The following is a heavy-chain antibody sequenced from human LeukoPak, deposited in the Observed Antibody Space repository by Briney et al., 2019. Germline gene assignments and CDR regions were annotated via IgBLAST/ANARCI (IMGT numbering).Heavy chain of an antibody. D-gene: IGHD2-2*01. V-gene: IGHV4-34*01. CDR1: GGSFSGYY. CDR2: INHSGST. CDR3: ARHLIVVVPADAFDI. Sequence: SETLSLTCAVYGGSFSGYYWSWIRQPPGKGLEWIGEINHSGSTNYNPSLKSRVTISVDTSKNQFSLKLSSVTAADTAVYYCARHLIVVVPADAFDIWGQGTMVTVSS. J-gene: IGHJ3*02.